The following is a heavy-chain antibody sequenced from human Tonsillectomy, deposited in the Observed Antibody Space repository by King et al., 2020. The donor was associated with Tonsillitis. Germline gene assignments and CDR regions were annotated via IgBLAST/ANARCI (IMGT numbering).Heavy chain of an antibody. D-gene: IGHD5-18*01. CDR1: GGSISSAGHY. CDR3: VRVNVDTTMVSSDNWFDP. CDR2: IYNGGST. J-gene: IGHJ5*02. V-gene: IGHV4-31*03. Sequence: VQLQESGPGLVKPSQTLSLTCTVSGGSISSAGHYWSWIRQHPGKGLEWIGYIYNGGSTYYMPSLKSRVTISVDTSKNQFSLRLSSLPAADTAVYYCVRVNVDTTMVSSDNWFDPWGQGTLVTVSS.